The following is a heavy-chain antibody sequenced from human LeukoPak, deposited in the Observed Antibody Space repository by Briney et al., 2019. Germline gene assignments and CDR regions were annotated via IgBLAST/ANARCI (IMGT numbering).Heavy chain of an antibody. V-gene: IGHV3-23*01. Sequence: GGYLRLSCEASGVTFSSYVMSWVRQAPGKGLEWVSAISGSGGSTYYADSVKGRFTISRDNSKNTLYLQMNSLRAEDTAVYYCAKDHLDYYGSGSYYYYYGMDVWGQGTTVTVSS. CDR1: GVTFSSYV. D-gene: IGHD3-10*01. CDR3: AKDHLDYYGSGSYYYYYGMDV. CDR2: ISGSGGST. J-gene: IGHJ6*02.